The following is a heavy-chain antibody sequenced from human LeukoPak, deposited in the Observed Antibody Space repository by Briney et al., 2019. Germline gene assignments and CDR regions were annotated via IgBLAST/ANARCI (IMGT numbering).Heavy chain of an antibody. CDR2: ISSGGGTI. CDR3: ARKGYELLYFDY. CDR1: GFTFSTYS. D-gene: IGHD3-16*01. J-gene: IGHJ4*02. Sequence: GGSLRLSCAASGFTFSTYSMTWVSQAPGKGLEWVSYISSGGGTIYYADSVKGRLTISRDNAKNSLYLQMNSLRAEDTAVYYCARKGYELLYFDYWGQGTLVTVSS. V-gene: IGHV3-48*01.